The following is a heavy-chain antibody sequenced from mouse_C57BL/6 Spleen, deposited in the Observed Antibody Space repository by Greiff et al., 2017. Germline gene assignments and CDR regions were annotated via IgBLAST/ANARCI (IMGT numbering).Heavy chain of an antibody. CDR1: GYAFSSYW. CDR3: ARSYYGSSYDYFDY. CDR2: LYSGDGDT. V-gene: IGHV1-80*01. D-gene: IGHD1-1*01. Sequence: QVQLKESGAELVKPGASVKISCKASGYAFSSYWMNWVKQRPGKGLEWIGQLYSGDGDTNYNGKFKGKATLTADQSSSTAYMQLSSLTSEDSAVYFCARSYYGSSYDYFDYGGQGTTLTVSS. J-gene: IGHJ2*01.